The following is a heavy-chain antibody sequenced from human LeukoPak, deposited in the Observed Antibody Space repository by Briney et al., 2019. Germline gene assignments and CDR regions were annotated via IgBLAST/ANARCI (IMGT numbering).Heavy chain of an antibody. CDR3: ARSYGSGSYYFLRSLGDY. V-gene: IGHV1-2*02. D-gene: IGHD3-10*01. Sequence: GASGKFSCKASGYTFTGYYMQWVRQAPGQGLEWMGGVNPNSGGTNYAQKFQVTVTMTKDTSISTAYMELRRLRSDDTAVYYCARSYGSGSYYFLRSLGDYWGQGTLVTVSS. J-gene: IGHJ4*02. CDR1: GYTFTGYY. CDR2: VNPNSGGT.